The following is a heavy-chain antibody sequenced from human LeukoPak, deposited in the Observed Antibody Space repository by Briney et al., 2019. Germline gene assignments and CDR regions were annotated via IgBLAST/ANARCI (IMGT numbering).Heavy chain of an antibody. CDR1: GGSISGYY. J-gene: IGHJ4*02. CDR2: IYYSGST. CDR3: ARPLSSAWYFDY. V-gene: IGHV4-59*01. D-gene: IGHD6-19*01. Sequence: SETLSLTCTVSGGSISGYYWSWLRQPPGKGLEWIGYIYYSGSTNYNPSLQSRVTISVDTSKNQFSLKLSSVTAADTAVYYCARPLSSAWYFDYWGQGTLVTVSS.